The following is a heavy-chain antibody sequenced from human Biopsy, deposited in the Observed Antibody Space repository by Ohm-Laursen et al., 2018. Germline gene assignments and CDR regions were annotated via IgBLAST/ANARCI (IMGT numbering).Heavy chain of an antibody. J-gene: IGHJ4*02. Sequence: SDTLSLTCTVSGVSINTGGYYWGWIRQPPGKGLEWIGSIYYRGNTNYNPSLKSRVTISVDTSKNQFSLKLSSATATDTAMYYCARHDRSGYWGLDYWGQGALVTVSA. CDR1: GVSINTGGYY. CDR3: ARHDRSGYWGLDY. V-gene: IGHV4-39*07. D-gene: IGHD3-22*01. CDR2: IYYRGNT.